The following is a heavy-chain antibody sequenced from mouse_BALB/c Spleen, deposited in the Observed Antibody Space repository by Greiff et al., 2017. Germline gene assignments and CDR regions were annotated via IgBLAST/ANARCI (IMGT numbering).Heavy chain of an antibody. D-gene: IGHD2-14*01. CDR3: ARGGTYYRYDVEIGFAY. CDR1: GFTFSSYG. V-gene: IGHV5-6-3*01. J-gene: IGHJ3*01. Sequence: EVKLVESGGGLVQPGGSLKLSCAASGFTFSSYGMSWVRQTPDKRLELVATINSNGGSTYYPDSVKGRFTISRDNAKNTLYLQMSSLKSEDTAMYYCARGGTYYRYDVEIGFAYWGQGTLVTVSA. CDR2: INSNGGST.